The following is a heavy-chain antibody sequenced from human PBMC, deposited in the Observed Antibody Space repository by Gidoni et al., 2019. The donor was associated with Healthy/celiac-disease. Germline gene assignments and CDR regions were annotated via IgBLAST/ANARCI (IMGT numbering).Heavy chain of an antibody. Sequence: VQLVESGGGAVQPVRSLRLSCAPSGFTFSSYGMHWVRQAPGKGLEWVAVISYDGSNKYYADSVKGRFTISRDNSKNTLYLQMNSLRAEDTAVYYCAKEPSIAVAWYFQHWGQGTLVTVSS. V-gene: IGHV3-30*18. CDR1: GFTFSSYG. CDR2: ISYDGSNK. CDR3: AKEPSIAVAWYFQH. J-gene: IGHJ1*01. D-gene: IGHD6-19*01.